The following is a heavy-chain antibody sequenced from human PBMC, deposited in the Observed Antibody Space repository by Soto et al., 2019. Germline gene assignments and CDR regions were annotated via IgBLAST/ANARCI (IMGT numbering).Heavy chain of an antibody. CDR1: GGSLSSGGYY. D-gene: IGHD5-12*01. Sequence: QVQLQESGPGLVKPSQTLSLSCTVSGGSLSSGGYYWSWIRQHPGKGLEWIGFIYYSGSTYYNPSRKSRVTISVDTSQNQFSLKLRSVTAADTAVYYCARDTQRGYSGYFDSWGQGTLVTVSS. CDR3: ARDTQRGYSGYFDS. J-gene: IGHJ4*02. CDR2: IYYSGST. V-gene: IGHV4-31*03.